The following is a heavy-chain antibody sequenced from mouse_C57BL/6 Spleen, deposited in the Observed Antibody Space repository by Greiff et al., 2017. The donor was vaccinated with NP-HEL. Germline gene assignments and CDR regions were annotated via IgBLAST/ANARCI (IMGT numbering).Heavy chain of an antibody. V-gene: IGHV1-85*01. J-gene: IGHJ4*01. Sequence: QVQLQQSGPELVKPGASVKLSCKASGYTFTSYAINWVKQRPGQGLEWIGWIYPRDGSTKYNEKFKGKATLTVDTSYSTAYMELHSLKSEDSAVYFCARTFITTVVAIYYAMDCWGQGASVTV. CDR3: ARTFITTVVAIYYAMDC. CDR2: IYPRDGST. D-gene: IGHD1-1*01. CDR1: GYTFTSYA.